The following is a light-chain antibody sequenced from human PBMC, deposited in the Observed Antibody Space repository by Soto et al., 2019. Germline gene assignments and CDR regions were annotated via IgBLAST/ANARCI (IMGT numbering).Light chain of an antibody. CDR1: QGISSA. CDR3: QQFQSYALT. CDR2: DAS. V-gene: IGKV1-13*02. J-gene: IGKJ4*01. Sequence: AIQLTQSPSSLSASVGDRVTITCRAGQGISSALAWYQHKPGRAPRLLIYDASSLQSGVPSRFSGSGSGTDFTLTFSSLQPEDFATYYCQQFQSYALTFGGGTKLEIK.